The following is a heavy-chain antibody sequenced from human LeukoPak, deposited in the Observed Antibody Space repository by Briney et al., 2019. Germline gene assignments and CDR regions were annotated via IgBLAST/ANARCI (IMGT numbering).Heavy chain of an antibody. CDR3: AKDKTFLEWLLH. D-gene: IGHD3-3*02. CDR1: GFTFSSYA. Sequence: PGGSLRLSCAASGFTFSSYAMSWVRQAPGKGLGWVSAISGSGGSTYYADSVKGRFTISRDNSKNTLYLQMNSLRAEDTAVYYWAKDKTFLEWLLHWGQGTLVTVSS. CDR2: ISGSGGST. V-gene: IGHV3-23*01. J-gene: IGHJ4*02.